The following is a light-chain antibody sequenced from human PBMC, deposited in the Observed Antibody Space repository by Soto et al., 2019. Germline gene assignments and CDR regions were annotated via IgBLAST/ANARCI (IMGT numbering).Light chain of an antibody. CDR1: QDVSNW. V-gene: IGKV1-12*01. Sequence: DIQMTQSPASVSASVGDRVTITCRASQDVSNWLAWYQQRPGKSPNLLIYAASSLQTGVQSRFSGGGFGTDFTLTISSLQPEDFATYYCQQTKSYPLTFGGGTKVEIK. CDR2: AAS. J-gene: IGKJ4*01. CDR3: QQTKSYPLT.